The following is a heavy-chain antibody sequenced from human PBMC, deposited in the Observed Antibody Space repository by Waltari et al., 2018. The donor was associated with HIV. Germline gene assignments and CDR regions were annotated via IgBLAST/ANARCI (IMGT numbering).Heavy chain of an antibody. V-gene: IGHV1-18*01. CDR2: ISAYNGNT. Sequence: QVQLVQSGAEVKKPGASVKVSCKASGYNFTNYGIGWVRQAPGQGLECMGWISAYNGNTKYAQKFQDRVTMTTETSTSTAYMDLRRLRSDDTAVYYCARIVRNWFDSWGQGTLVTVSS. CDR1: GYNFTNYG. CDR3: ARIVRNWFDS. D-gene: IGHD2-15*01. J-gene: IGHJ5*01.